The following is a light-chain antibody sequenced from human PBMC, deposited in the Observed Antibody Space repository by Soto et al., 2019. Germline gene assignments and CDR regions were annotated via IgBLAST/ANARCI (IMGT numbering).Light chain of an antibody. CDR2: AAS. CDR1: RSIRNY. V-gene: IGKV3-11*01. CDR3: QQYCSTPWS. J-gene: IGKJ2*01. Sequence: EIVLPHSPGTPSLSPGERATLSCRASRSIRNYLAWYQQKPGQAPKLLIYAASNWAAGIPSRFSGSRSGTEFTLTISNVEPEDFAAYYCQQYCSTPWSFGQGTKVDIK.